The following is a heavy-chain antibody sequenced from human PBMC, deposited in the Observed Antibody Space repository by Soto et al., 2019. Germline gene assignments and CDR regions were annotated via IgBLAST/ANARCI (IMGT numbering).Heavy chain of an antibody. V-gene: IGHV4-30-2*01. CDR3: ARAASDSSGSLNWFDP. CDR1: GGSISSGGYS. CDR2: IYHSGST. D-gene: IGHD3-22*01. J-gene: IGHJ5*02. Sequence: QLQLQESGSGLVKPSQTLSLTCAVSGGSISSGGYSWSWIRQPPGKGLEWIGYIYHSGSTYYNPSLKSRVTISVDRPHNQFPLKLSSVTAADTAVYYCARAASDSSGSLNWFDPWGQGTLFTVSS.